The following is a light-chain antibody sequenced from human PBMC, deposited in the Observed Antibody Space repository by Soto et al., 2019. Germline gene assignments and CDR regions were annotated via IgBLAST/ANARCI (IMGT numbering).Light chain of an antibody. CDR3: QQHDNLPVT. CDR2: DAF. V-gene: IGKV1-33*01. CDR1: QDIRNR. J-gene: IGKJ4*01. Sequence: DIQMTQSPSSLSASVGDRVTITCQASQDIRNRLTWHQFKPGKAPKLLIYDAFNLEAGVPSRFSGSGYGTTFVLTISSLQPEDSATYYCQQHDNLPVTFGGGTKVEIK.